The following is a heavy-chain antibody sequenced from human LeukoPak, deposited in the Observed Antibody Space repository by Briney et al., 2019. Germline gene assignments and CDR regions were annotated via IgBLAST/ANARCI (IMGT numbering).Heavy chain of an antibody. Sequence: GASVKVSCKASGYTFTDYGISWVRQAPGQGLEWMAWISAYNGNTNYAQKLQDRVTMTTDTSTTTAYMELRSLRSDDTAVYYCARDVEAAGGDYWGQGTLVTVSS. J-gene: IGHJ4*02. CDR2: ISAYNGNT. CDR1: GYTFTDYG. V-gene: IGHV1-18*01. CDR3: ARDVEAAGGDY. D-gene: IGHD6-13*01.